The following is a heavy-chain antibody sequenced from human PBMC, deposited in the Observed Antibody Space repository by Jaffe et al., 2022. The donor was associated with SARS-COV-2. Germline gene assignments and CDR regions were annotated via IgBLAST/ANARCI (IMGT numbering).Heavy chain of an antibody. CDR1: GGTFSSYA. D-gene: IGHD3-22*01. Sequence: QVQLVQSGAEVKKPGSSVKVSCKASGGTFSSYAISWVRQAPGQGLEWMGGIIPIFGTANYAQKFQGRVTITADESTSTAYMELSSLRSEDTAVYYCARGGDYYDSSGYQPAYGGPGWHWYFDLWGRGTLVTVSS. CDR2: IIPIFGTA. J-gene: IGHJ2*01. V-gene: IGHV1-69*01. CDR3: ARGGDYYDSSGYQPAYGGPGWHWYFDL.